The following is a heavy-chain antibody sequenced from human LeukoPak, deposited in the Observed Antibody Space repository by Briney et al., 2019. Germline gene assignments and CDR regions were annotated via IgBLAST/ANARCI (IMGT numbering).Heavy chain of an antibody. V-gene: IGHV4-59*08. CDR1: GGSISSYY. CDR3: ARSAIDAFDI. D-gene: IGHD6-25*01. Sequence: PSETLSLTCTVSGGSISSYYWSWIRQPPGKGLECIGYIYNSGSTNYNPSLKSRVSISVDTSKNQFSLKLSSVTAADAAVYYCARSAIDAFDIWGQGTMVTVSS. CDR2: IYNSGST. J-gene: IGHJ3*02.